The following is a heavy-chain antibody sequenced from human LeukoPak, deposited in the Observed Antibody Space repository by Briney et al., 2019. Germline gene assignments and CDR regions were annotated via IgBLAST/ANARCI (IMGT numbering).Heavy chain of an antibody. CDR2: INPNSGGT. D-gene: IGHD1-26*01. Sequence: AASVKVSCKASGYTFTGYYMHWVRQAPGQGLEWMGRINPNSGGTNYAQKFQGRVTMTRDTPISTAYMELSRLRSDDTAVYYCARGGSTEDAFDIWGQGTMVTVSS. CDR1: GYTFTGYY. V-gene: IGHV1-2*06. J-gene: IGHJ3*02. CDR3: ARGGSTEDAFDI.